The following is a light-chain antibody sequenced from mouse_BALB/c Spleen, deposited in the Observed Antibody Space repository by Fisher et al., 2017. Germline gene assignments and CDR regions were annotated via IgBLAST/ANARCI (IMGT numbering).Light chain of an antibody. CDR2: STS. V-gene: IGKV4-57*01. Sequence: IVITQSPAIMSASPGEKVTITCSASSSVSYMHWFQQKPGTSPKLWIYSTSNLASGVPARFSGSGSGTDFTLKISRVEAEDLGVYFCSQSTHVLWTFGGGTKLEIK. CDR3: SQSTHVLWT. CDR1: SSVSY. J-gene: IGKJ1*01.